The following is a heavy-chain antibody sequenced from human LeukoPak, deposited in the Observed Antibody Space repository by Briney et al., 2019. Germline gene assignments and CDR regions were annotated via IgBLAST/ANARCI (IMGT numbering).Heavy chain of an antibody. CDR1: GFTFSSYR. Sequence: GGSLRLSCAASGFTFSSYRMNWVRQAPGRGLEWVSSISSSSSYIYYADSVKGRFTISRDNAKNSLYLQMNSLRAEDTAVYYCARDRGGNVLDYWGQGTLVTVSS. CDR2: ISSSSSYI. D-gene: IGHD2-15*01. J-gene: IGHJ4*02. V-gene: IGHV3-21*01. CDR3: ARDRGGNVLDY.